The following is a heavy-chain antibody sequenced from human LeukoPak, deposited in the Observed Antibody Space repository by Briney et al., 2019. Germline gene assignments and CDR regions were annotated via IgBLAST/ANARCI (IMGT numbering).Heavy chain of an antibody. D-gene: IGHD3-3*01. V-gene: IGHV1-69*05. CDR2: IIPIFGTA. CDR3: AREEAGLRSSSGYFDY. Sequence: ASVKVSCKASGGTFSSHAISWVRQAPGQGLEWMGGIIPIFGTANYAQKFQGRVTITTDESTSTAYMELSSLRSEDTAVYYCAREEAGLRSSSGYFDYWGQGTLVTVSS. CDR1: GGTFSSHA. J-gene: IGHJ4*02.